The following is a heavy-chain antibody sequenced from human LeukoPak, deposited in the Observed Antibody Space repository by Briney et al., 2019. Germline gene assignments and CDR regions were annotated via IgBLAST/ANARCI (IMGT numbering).Heavy chain of an antibody. CDR3: AREQGGDFWSGSPRTDPAEYFQH. CDR2: INPSGGST. V-gene: IGHV1-46*01. CDR1: GYTFTSYY. J-gene: IGHJ1*01. D-gene: IGHD3-3*01. Sequence: ASVKVSCRASGYTFTSYYMHWVRQAPGQGLEWMGIINPSGGSTSYAQKFQGRVTMTRDTSTSTAYMELRSLRSDDTAVYYCAREQGGDFWSGSPRTDPAEYFQHWGQGTLVTDSS.